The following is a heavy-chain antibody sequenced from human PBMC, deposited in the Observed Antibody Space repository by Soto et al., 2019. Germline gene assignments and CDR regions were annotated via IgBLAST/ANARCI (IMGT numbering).Heavy chain of an antibody. V-gene: IGHV1-69*13. CDR1: GGTFSSYA. CDR2: IIPIFGTA. D-gene: IGHD2-21*02. J-gene: IGHJ4*02. Sequence: SVKVSCKASGGTFSSYAISWVRQAPGQGLEWMGGIIPIFGTANYALKFQGRVTITADESTSTAYMELSSLSSEDTAVYYCAREKSGDWRLLSNWGQGTLVTVSS. CDR3: AREKSGDWRLLSN.